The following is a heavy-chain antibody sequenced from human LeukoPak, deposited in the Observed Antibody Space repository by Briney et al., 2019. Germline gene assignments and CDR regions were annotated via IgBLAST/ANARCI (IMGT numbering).Heavy chain of an antibody. D-gene: IGHD5-18*01. Sequence: GESLKISCKGSGYSFTSCWIGWVRQMPGKGLEWMGIIYPGDSDTRYSPSFQGQVTISADKSISTAYLQWSSLKASDTAMYYCARRPIQLWSNDAFDIWGRRTMVTVSS. V-gene: IGHV5-51*01. CDR2: IYPGDSDT. CDR3: ARRPIQLWSNDAFDI. J-gene: IGHJ3*02. CDR1: GYSFTSCW.